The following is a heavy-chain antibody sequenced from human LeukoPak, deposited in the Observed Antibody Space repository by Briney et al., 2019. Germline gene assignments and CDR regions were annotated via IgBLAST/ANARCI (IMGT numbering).Heavy chain of an antibody. Sequence: GGSLRLSCAASGFTFSSYGMNWVRQAPGKGLEWVSYISSSGSTIYYADSVKGRFTISRDNAKNSLYLQMNSLRAEDTAVYYCARDSPGIAAAGLYYFDYWGQGTLVTVSS. J-gene: IGHJ4*02. CDR1: GFTFSSYG. V-gene: IGHV3-48*03. CDR3: ARDSPGIAAAGLYYFDY. D-gene: IGHD6-13*01. CDR2: ISSSGSTI.